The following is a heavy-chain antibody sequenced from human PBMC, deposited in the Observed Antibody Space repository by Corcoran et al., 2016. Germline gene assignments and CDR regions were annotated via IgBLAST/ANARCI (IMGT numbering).Heavy chain of an antibody. Sequence: QLQLQESGPGLVKPSETLSLTCAVSGGSISRSSYYWCWIRQPPGKGLEWIGNIHDTGSTYYNPSLKSRVTIYVDTSKSQFSLKVTSVTAADTAVYYCARLESSSGYYYGMDVWGQGTTVTVSS. CDR1: GGSISRSSYY. V-gene: IGHV4-39*01. D-gene: IGHD2-15*01. J-gene: IGHJ6*02. CDR3: ARLESSSGYYYGMDV. CDR2: IHDTGST.